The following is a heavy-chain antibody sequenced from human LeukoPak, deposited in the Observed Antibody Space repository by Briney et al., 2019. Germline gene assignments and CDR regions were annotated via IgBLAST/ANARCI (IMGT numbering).Heavy chain of an antibody. CDR3: ARAKSDRTLFDACDI. J-gene: IGHJ3*02. CDR2: ISSSSIYI. Sequence: GGSLRLSCAASGFTFSIYEMNWVRQAPGKGLEWVSSISSSSIYIYDADSVKGRFTISRDNAKNSLYLQMNSLKAEDTAVYYCARAKSDRTLFDACDIWGQGTMVTVSS. CDR1: GFTFSIYE. D-gene: IGHD1-14*01. V-gene: IGHV3-21*01.